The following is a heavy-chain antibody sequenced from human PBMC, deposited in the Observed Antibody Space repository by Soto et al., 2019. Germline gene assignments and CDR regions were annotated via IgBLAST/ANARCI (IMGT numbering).Heavy chain of an antibody. CDR3: ARVEVEDDILTGPVHWFDP. CDR1: GGTFSSYA. D-gene: IGHD3-9*01. J-gene: IGHJ5*02. V-gene: IGHV1-69*13. CDR2: IIPIFGTA. Sequence: SVTVSCKASGGTFSSYAISWVRQAPGQGLEWMGGIIPIFGTANYAQKFQGRVTITADESTSTAYMELSSLRSEDTAVYYCARVEVEDDILTGPVHWFDPWGQGTLVTVSS.